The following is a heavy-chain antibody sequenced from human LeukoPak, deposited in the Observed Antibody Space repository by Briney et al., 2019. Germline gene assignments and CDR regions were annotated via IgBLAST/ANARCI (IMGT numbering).Heavy chain of an antibody. CDR1: GYSISSGYY. D-gene: IGHD2-2*01. V-gene: IGHV4-38-2*02. Sequence: SETLSLTCTVSGYSISSGYYWGWIRQPPGKGLEWIGSIYHSGSTYYNPSLKSRVTISVDTSKNQFSLKLSSVTAAGTAVYYCARDPSSHYCSSTSCYRDWFDPWGQGTLVTVSS. CDR2: IYHSGST. CDR3: ARDPSSHYCSSTSCYRDWFDP. J-gene: IGHJ5*02.